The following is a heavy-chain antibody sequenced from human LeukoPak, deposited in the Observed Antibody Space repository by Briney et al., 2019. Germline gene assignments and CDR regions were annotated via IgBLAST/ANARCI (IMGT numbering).Heavy chain of an antibody. V-gene: IGHV3-30*04. D-gene: IGHD3-22*01. CDR2: ISYDGSNK. CDR1: GFTFSSYA. Sequence: QPGRSLRLSCAASGFTFSSYAMHWVRQAPGRGLEWVAVISYDGSNKYYADSVKGRFTISRDNSKNTLYLQMNSLRAEDTAVYFCAKRGVVIRVILVGFHKEAYYFDSWGQGALVTVSS. J-gene: IGHJ4*02. CDR3: AKRGVVIRVILVGFHKEAYYFDS.